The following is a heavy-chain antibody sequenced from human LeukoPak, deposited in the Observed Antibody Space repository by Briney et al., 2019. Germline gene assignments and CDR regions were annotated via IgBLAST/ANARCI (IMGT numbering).Heavy chain of an antibody. CDR1: GSGFTFSSSG. CDR3: ASTGRGYYDSIDY. V-gene: IGHV3-33*08. Sequence: GGSLRLSCAASGSGFTFSSSGMHWVRQAPGKGLEWVALIWSDGSNKYYAGSVKGRFTISRDNSNNTLYLQMNSLRAEYTALYYCASTGRGYYDSIDYWGQGTLVTVSS. J-gene: IGHJ4*02. CDR2: IWSDGSNK. D-gene: IGHD3-22*01.